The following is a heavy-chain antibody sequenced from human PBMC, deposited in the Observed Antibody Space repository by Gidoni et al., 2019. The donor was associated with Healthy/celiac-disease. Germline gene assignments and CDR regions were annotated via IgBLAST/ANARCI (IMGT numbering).Heavy chain of an antibody. Sequence: QVQLVQSGAEVKKPGSSVKVSCKASGGTFSSYAISWVRQAPGQGLEWMGRIIPILGIANYAQKFQGRVTITADKSTSTAYMELSSLRSEDTAVYYCAREGLHTAMVTGYWGQGTLVTVSS. CDR3: AREGLHTAMVTGY. CDR1: GGTFSSYA. V-gene: IGHV1-69*09. CDR2: IIPILGIA. D-gene: IGHD5-18*01. J-gene: IGHJ4*02.